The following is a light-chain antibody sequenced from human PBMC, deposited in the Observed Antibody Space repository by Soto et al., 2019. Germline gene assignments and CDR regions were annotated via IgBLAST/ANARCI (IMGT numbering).Light chain of an antibody. J-gene: IGKJ4*01. Sequence: EIVMTQSPATLSVSPGERATLSCRASQSVSSNLAWYQQKPGQTPKLLIYVASTRATGIPARFSGSGSXXXXXXXIXXXQSEDFAVYYCQQYNVWPLTFGGGTKVEFK. V-gene: IGKV3-15*01. CDR1: QSVSSN. CDR2: VAS. CDR3: QQYNVWPLT.